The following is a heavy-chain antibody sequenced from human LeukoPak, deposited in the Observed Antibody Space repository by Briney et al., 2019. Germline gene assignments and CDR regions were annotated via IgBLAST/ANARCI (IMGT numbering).Heavy chain of an antibody. Sequence: PGGSLRLSCAASGFTVSSNYMSWVRQAPGKGLEWVSVIYSGGSTYYADSVKGRFTISRDNSKNTLYLQMNSLRAEDTAVYYCAREWSRGGIDVWGQGTTATVSS. D-gene: IGHD2-15*01. CDR2: IYSGGST. J-gene: IGHJ6*02. CDR1: GFTVSSNY. CDR3: AREWSRGGIDV. V-gene: IGHV3-53*01.